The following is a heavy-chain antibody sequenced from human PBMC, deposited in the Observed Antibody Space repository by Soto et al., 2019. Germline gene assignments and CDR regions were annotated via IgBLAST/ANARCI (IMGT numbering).Heavy chain of an antibody. D-gene: IGHD1-7*01. CDR1: GGSFSGYY. CDR3: SRGDTRNYTNFDY. Sequence: QVQLQQGGAGLLKPSETLSLTCAVYGGSFSGYYWSWMRQPPGKGLEWIGEINHSGSTNYKPSLTRRVTTAVDTSKYLVALKLSSVTAADTAVYFCSRGDTRNYTNFDYWGQGTLVTVSS. J-gene: IGHJ4*02. V-gene: IGHV4-34*01. CDR2: INHSGST.